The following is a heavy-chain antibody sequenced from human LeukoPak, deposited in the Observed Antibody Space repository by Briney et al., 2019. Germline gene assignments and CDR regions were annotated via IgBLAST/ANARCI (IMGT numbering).Heavy chain of an antibody. J-gene: IGHJ4*02. Sequence: GGSLRLSCAASGFTFSSYSMNWVRQAPGKGLEWVSYISSSSSTIYYADSVKGRFTISRDNAKNSLYLQMNSLRAEDTAVYYCARDIITMVRRVTLDYWGQGTLVTVFS. CDR1: GFTFSSYS. CDR2: ISSSSSTI. V-gene: IGHV3-48*01. D-gene: IGHD3-10*01. CDR3: ARDIITMVRRVTLDY.